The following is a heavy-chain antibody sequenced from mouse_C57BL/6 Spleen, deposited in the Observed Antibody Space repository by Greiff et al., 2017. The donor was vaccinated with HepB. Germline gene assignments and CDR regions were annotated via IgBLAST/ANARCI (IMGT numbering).Heavy chain of an antibody. D-gene: IGHD3-2*02. V-gene: IGHV1-22*01. J-gene: IGHJ2*01. Sequence: EVQLPQSGPELVKPGASVKMSCKASGYTFTDYNMHWVKQRHGKSLEWIGYINPNNGGTSDNQKFKGKATLTVNKSSSTAYMELRSLTSEDSAVYYCAREELRPYFDYWGQGTTLTVSS. CDR3: AREELRPYFDY. CDR2: INPNNGGT. CDR1: GYTFTDYN.